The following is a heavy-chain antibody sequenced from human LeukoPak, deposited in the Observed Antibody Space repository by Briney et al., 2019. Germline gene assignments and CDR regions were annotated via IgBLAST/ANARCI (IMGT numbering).Heavy chain of an antibody. CDR3: ARQLRYFDWLLFSYYMDV. CDR1: GYSISSGYY. J-gene: IGHJ6*03. Sequence: SETLSLTCTVSGYSISSGYYWSWIRPPPGKGLEWIGYIYYSGSTNYNPSLKSRVTISVDTSKNQFSLKLSSVTAADTAVYYCARQLRYFDWLLFSYYMDVWGKGTTVTISS. CDR2: IYYSGST. V-gene: IGHV4-61*01. D-gene: IGHD3-9*01.